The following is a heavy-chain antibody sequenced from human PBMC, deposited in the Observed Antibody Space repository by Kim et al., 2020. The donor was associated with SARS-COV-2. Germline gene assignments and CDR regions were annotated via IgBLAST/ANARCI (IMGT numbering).Heavy chain of an antibody. CDR3: VRGRDNYVNEFSY. CDR1: GVTFNGYW. D-gene: IGHD3-10*02. J-gene: IGHJ4*02. Sequence: GGSLRLSCAVSGVTFNGYWMHWVRQAPGKGLVWVSRINNDGTITNYADSVKGRFSISRDNAKNTLFLQMNSLGAEDTALYYFVRGRDNYVNEFSYWGQGT. V-gene: IGHV3-74*01. CDR2: INNDGTIT.